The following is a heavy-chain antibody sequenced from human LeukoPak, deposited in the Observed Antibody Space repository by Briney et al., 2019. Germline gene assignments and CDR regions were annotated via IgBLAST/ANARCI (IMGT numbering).Heavy chain of an antibody. J-gene: IGHJ4*02. CDR1: GGSFDGYY. D-gene: IGHD3-22*01. V-gene: IGHV4-34*01. Sequence: SETLSLTCAVFGGSFDGYYWTWIRQPPGKGLEWIGSLYNSGSTYYNPSLKSRVTISGDTSKNQFSLTLSSVTAADTAVYYCARLGASGFYASSRDWYYFDSWGQGTLVTVSS. CDR2: LYNSGST. CDR3: ARLGASGFYASSRDWYYFDS.